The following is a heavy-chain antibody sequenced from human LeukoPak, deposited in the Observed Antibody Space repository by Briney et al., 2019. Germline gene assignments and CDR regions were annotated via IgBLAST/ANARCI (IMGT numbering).Heavy chain of an antibody. CDR1: GFTFSSYA. CDR2: ISSNGGST. CDR3: ARYSSKRNVFDY. Sequence: GGSLRLSCAASGFTFSSYAMHWVRQAPGKGLEYVSAISSNGGSTYYANSVKGRFTISRDNSKNPLYLQMGSLRAEDMAVYYCARYSSKRNVFDYWGQGTLVTVSS. J-gene: IGHJ4*02. D-gene: IGHD6-19*01. V-gene: IGHV3-64*01.